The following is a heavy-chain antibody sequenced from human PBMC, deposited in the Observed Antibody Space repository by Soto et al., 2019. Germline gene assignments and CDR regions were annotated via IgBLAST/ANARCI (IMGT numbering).Heavy chain of an antibody. Sequence: QVQLQQWGAGLLKPSETLSLTCAVYGGSFSGYYWSWIRQPPGKGLEWIGEINHSGSTNYNPSLKRRVTISVDTSKNQFSLKLSSVTAADTAVYYCARGLRFLEWLLSRTQNYYYYYGMDVWGQGTTVTVSS. D-gene: IGHD3-3*01. CDR1: GGSFSGYY. V-gene: IGHV4-34*01. CDR2: INHSGST. CDR3: ARGLRFLEWLLSRTQNYYYYYGMDV. J-gene: IGHJ6*02.